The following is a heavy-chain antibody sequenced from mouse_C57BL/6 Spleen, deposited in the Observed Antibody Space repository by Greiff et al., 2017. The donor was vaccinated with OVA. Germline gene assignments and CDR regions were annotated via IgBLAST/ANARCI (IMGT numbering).Heavy chain of an antibody. CDR1: GYTFTDYE. Sequence: QVQLQQSGAELVRPGASVTLSCKASGYTFTDYEMHWVKQTPVHGLEWIGAIDPETGGTAYNQKFKGKAILTADKSYSTAYMELRSLTSEDSAVYYCTRWDYSNYLDYWGQGTTLTVSS. V-gene: IGHV1-15*01. J-gene: IGHJ2*01. D-gene: IGHD2-5*01. CDR2: IDPETGGT. CDR3: TRWDYSNYLDY.